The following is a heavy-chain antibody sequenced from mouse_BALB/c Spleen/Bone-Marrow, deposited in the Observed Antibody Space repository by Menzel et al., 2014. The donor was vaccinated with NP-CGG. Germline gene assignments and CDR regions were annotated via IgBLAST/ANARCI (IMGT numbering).Heavy chain of an antibody. V-gene: IGHV5-6-5*01. J-gene: IGHJ2*01. CDR2: IDTAGNT. CDR1: GFSISSYH. D-gene: IGHD5-1*01. CDR3: AREVPGSVSLDL. Sequence: LKESGGGLVTPGGTLTLTCXASGFSISSYHMNWVRQAPGKGLECIGFIDTAGNTYYATWAKGRFTISRTSTTVTLTITSPTTEDTAKYFCAREVPGSVSLDLWGQGTLVTVSS.